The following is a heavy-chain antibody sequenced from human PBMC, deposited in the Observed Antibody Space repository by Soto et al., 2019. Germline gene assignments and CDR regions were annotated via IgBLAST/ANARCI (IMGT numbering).Heavy chain of an antibody. D-gene: IGHD6-13*01. CDR3: ARAAMGGSSWPFDH. V-gene: IGHV4-39*07. Sequence: SETLSLTCTVSGGSISSGDYYWGWIRQPPGKGLEWIGSIYYSGSTYYNPSLKSRVTISVDTSKNQFSLKLSSVTAADTAVYYCARAAMGGSSWPFDHWGQGTLVTVSS. CDR2: IYYSGST. J-gene: IGHJ4*02. CDR1: GGSISSGDYY.